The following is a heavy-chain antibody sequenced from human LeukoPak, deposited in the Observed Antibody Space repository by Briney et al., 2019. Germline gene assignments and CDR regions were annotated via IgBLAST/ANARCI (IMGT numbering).Heavy chain of an antibody. D-gene: IGHD3-10*01. CDR3: AKDMAAYYYSSGNIDY. Sequence: GGSPRLSCAASGFTFDDYAMHWVRQAPGKGLEWVSFISWDGGSTYYADSVKGRFTISRDNSKNSLYLQMNSLRAEDTALYYCAKDMAAYYYSSGNIDYWGQGTLVTVSS. V-gene: IGHV3-43D*03. J-gene: IGHJ4*02. CDR1: GFTFDDYA. CDR2: ISWDGGST.